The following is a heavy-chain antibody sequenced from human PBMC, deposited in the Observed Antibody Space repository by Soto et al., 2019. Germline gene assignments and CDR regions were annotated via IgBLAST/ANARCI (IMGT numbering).Heavy chain of an antibody. CDR1: GYSFTSYW. CDR3: ARQLDSSGYYWAI. CDR2: IYPGGSDT. J-gene: IGHJ3*02. Sequence: PGESLKISCKGSGYSFTSYWIGWVRQIPGKGLEWMGIIYPGGSDTRYSPSFQGQVTISADKSISTAYLQWSSLKASDTAMYYCARQLDSSGYYWAIRGQGTMVTVSS. V-gene: IGHV5-51*01. D-gene: IGHD3-22*01.